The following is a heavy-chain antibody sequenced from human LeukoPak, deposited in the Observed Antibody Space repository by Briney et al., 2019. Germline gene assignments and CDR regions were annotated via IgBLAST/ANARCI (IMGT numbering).Heavy chain of an antibody. Sequence: GASVKVSCKASGYTFTSYAMNWVRQAPGQGLEWMGWINTNTGNPTYAQGFTGRFVFSLDTSVSTAYLQISSLKAEDTAVYYCARDLPHRAPGAFDIWGQGTMVTVSS. V-gene: IGHV7-4-1*02. CDR2: INTNTGNP. D-gene: IGHD3-10*01. J-gene: IGHJ3*02. CDR3: ARDLPHRAPGAFDI. CDR1: GYTFTSYA.